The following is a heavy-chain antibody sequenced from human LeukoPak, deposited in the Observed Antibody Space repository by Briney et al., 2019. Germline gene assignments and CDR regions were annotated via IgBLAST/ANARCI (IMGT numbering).Heavy chain of an antibody. V-gene: IGHV4-59*01. CDR3: ARTYGSSGLGYFDL. J-gene: IGHJ2*01. CDR2: IYYSGST. CDR1: GGSISSYY. D-gene: IGHD6-13*01. Sequence: SETLSLTCTVSGGSISSYYWSWIRQPPGKGLEWIGYIYYSGSTNYSPPLKSRLTISVDTSKNQLSLKLSSVTAADTAVYYCARTYGSSGLGYFDLWGRGTLVTVSS.